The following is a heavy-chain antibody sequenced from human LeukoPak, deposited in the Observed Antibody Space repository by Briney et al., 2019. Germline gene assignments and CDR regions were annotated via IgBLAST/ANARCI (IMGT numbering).Heavy chain of an antibody. CDR2: ISGSGGST. CDR3: AKARTTVTTSGNFDY. V-gene: IGHV3-23*01. D-gene: IGHD4-17*01. J-gene: IGHJ4*02. CDR1: GFTFSSYA. Sequence: GGSLRLSCAASGFTFSSYAMSWVRQAPGKGPEWVSAISGSGGSTYYADSVKGRFTISRDNSKNTLYLQMNSLRAEDTAVYYCAKARTTVTTSGNFDYWGQGTLVTVSS.